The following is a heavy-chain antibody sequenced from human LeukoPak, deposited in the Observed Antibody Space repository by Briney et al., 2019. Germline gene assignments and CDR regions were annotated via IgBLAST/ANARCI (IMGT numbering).Heavy chain of an antibody. V-gene: IGHV5-51*01. CDR2: IYPGDSDT. CDR3: ARLGYCSRGTCYAFDY. D-gene: IGHD2-2*01. Sequence: GESLKISCKGSGYTFTSYWIGWVRQMPGKGLEWMGIIYPGDSDTRYHPSFEGQVTMSADKSITTAYLHWSSLKASDTAMYYCARLGYCSRGTCYAFDYWGQGSLVTVSS. J-gene: IGHJ4*02. CDR1: GYTFTSYW.